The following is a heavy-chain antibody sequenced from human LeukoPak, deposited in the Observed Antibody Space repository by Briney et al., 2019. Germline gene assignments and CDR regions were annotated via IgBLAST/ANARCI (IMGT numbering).Heavy chain of an antibody. CDR3: ARDKRLRGSSWYEEYYFDY. Sequence: PGASVKVSCKASGYTFTSYGISWVRQAPGQGLEWMGRIIPILGIANYAQKFQGRVTITADKSTSTAYMELSSLRSEDTAVYYCARDKRLRGSSWYEEYYFDYWGQGTLVTVSS. CDR2: IIPILGIA. CDR1: GYTFTSYG. J-gene: IGHJ4*02. D-gene: IGHD6-13*01. V-gene: IGHV1-69*04.